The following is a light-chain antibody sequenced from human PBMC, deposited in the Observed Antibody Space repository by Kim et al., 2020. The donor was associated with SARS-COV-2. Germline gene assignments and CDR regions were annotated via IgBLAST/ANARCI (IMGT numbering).Light chain of an antibody. J-gene: IGLJ3*02. Sequence: SSELTQDPAVSVALGQTVRITCQGDSLRSYYASWYQQKPGQAPVLVIYGKNNRPSGIPDRFSGSSSGNTASLTITGAQAEDEPDYYCNSRDSSGNHWVFGGGTKLTVL. V-gene: IGLV3-19*01. CDR1: SLRSYY. CDR2: GKN. CDR3: NSRDSSGNHWV.